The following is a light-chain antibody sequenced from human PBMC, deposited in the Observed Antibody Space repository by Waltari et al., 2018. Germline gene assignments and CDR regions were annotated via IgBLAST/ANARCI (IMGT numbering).Light chain of an antibody. J-gene: IGKJ1*01. V-gene: IGKV2-24*01. CDR2: KIS. Sequence: DIVLTQTPLSSPVTLGQPASISCRSSQSLVPTDGNNYLSLLQQRPGQPPRLLIYKISNQFSGVPDRFSGSGAGTDFTLKISRVEAEDVGVYYCMQTTRFWTFGQGTRVEIK. CDR3: MQTTRFWT. CDR1: QSLVPTDGNNY.